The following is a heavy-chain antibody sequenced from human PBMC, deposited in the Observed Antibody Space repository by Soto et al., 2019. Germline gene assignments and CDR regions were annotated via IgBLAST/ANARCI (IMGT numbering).Heavy chain of an antibody. CDR2: IIPFFGTA. Sequence: QVQLVQSGAEVKKPGSSVKVSCKASGDTFSSHAFGWVRQAPGQGLEWVGGIIPFFGTANYAQKFQGRVAITADESTATVYMELSSLTSEDTAVYYCARGIEEMATTTAVWALDLWGRGTLVTVSS. D-gene: IGHD1-1*01. CDR1: GDTFSSHA. J-gene: IGHJ2*01. V-gene: IGHV1-69*01. CDR3: ARGIEEMATTTAVWALDL.